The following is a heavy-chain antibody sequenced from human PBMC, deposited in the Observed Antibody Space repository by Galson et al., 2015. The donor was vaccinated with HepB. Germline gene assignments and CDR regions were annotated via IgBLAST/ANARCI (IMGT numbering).Heavy chain of an antibody. CDR1: GFTFSSYA. CDR2: ISGSGGST. CDR3: AKDPRDCGGDCHWLGEYYFDY. V-gene: IGHV3-23*01. J-gene: IGHJ4*02. Sequence: SLRLSCAASGFTFSSYAMSWVRQAPGKGLEWVSAISGSGGSTYYADSVKGRFTISRDNSKNTLYLQMNSLRAEDTAVYYCAKDPRDCGGDCHWLGEYYFDYWGQGTLVTVSS. D-gene: IGHD2-21*02.